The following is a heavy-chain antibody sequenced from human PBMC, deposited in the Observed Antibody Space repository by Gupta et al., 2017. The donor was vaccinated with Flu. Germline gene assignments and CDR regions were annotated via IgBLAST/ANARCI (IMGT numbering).Heavy chain of an antibody. CDR3: ARDENIVATMKYYYGMDV. V-gene: IGHV3-21*01. J-gene: IGHJ6*02. CDR1: GFTFSSFS. D-gene: IGHD5-12*01. CDR2: ISGSSSYI. Sequence: EVQLVESGRGLVKPGGSLRLSCAASGFTFSSFSMNWVRQAPGKGLEWVSSISGSSSYIYYADSVKGRFTISRDNAKNSLYLQMNSLRAEDTAVYYCARDENIVATMKYYYGMDVWGQGTTVTVSS.